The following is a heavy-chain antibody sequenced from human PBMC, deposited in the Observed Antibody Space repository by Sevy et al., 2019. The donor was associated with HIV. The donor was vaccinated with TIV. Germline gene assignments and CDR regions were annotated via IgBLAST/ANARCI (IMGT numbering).Heavy chain of an antibody. Sequence: GGSLRLSCAASGFTFSHYALHWVRQAPGKGLEWVAIMSYVGNSENYADSVKGRFTISRDNSKNALYLQMNSLRAEDTALYYCARLSSSGGDCYYFDYWGQGTLVTVSS. V-gene: IGHV3-30*04. CDR3: ARLSSSGGDCYYFDY. CDR1: GFTFSHYA. J-gene: IGHJ4*02. D-gene: IGHD2-21*02. CDR2: MSYVGNSE.